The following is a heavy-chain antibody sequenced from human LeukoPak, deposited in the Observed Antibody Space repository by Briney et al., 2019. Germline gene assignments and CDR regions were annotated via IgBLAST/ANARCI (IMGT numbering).Heavy chain of an antibody. Sequence: SETLSLTCTVSGGSIFSYYWSWIRQPPGKGLEWMGYIYYSGSTNYNPSLKSRVTISVDTSKNQFSLRVSSVTADTAVYYCARHLNNCGDDCYIFDYWGQGTLVTVSS. CDR2: IYYSGST. J-gene: IGHJ4*02. V-gene: IGHV4-59*08. CDR1: GGSIFSYY. D-gene: IGHD2-21*01. CDR3: ARHLNNCGDDCYIFDY.